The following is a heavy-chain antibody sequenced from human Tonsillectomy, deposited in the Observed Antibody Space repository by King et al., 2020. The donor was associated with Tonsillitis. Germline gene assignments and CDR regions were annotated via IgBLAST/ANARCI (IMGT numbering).Heavy chain of an antibody. Sequence: VQLVESGAEVKKPGASVTVSCKASGYTFTSYGISWVRQAPGQGLEWMGWISAYNGNTNYAQKLQGRVTMTTDTSTSTAYMDLRSLRSDDTAVYYCARVPSGGSSWYGSFDPWGQGTLGTVSS. D-gene: IGHD6-13*01. CDR3: ARVPSGGSSWYGSFDP. CDR2: ISAYNGNT. J-gene: IGHJ5*02. V-gene: IGHV1-18*01. CDR1: GYTFTSYG.